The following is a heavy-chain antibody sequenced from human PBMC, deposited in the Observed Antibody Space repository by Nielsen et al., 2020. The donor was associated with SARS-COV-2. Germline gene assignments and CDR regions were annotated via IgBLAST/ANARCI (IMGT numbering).Heavy chain of an antibody. J-gene: IGHJ4*02. D-gene: IGHD6-19*01. V-gene: IGHV4-34*01. CDR1: GGSFSGYY. CDR2: INHSGST. Sequence: SETLSLTCAVYGGSFSGYYWSWIRQPPGKGLEWIGEINHSGSTNYNPSLKSRVTISVDTSKNQFSLKLNSVTAADTAVYYCAKGQGIAVAGTGLDYWGQGTLVTVSS. CDR3: AKGQGIAVAGTGLDY.